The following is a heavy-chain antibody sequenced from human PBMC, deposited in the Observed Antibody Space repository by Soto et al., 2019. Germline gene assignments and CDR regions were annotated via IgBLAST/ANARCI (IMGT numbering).Heavy chain of an antibody. J-gene: IGHJ4*02. CDR1: GVTFTDYA. Sequence: PGGSLRLCCAASGVTFTDYALSWVRQAPGKGLEWVATISGIGGSTYLADSVKGRLSISRDNSKNTVSLLMNSLRAEDTAVYFCARGSSGYISSWYYFDYWGRGTLVTVYS. V-gene: IGHV3-23*01. CDR2: ISGIGGST. D-gene: IGHD6-13*01. CDR3: ARGSSGYISSWYYFDY.